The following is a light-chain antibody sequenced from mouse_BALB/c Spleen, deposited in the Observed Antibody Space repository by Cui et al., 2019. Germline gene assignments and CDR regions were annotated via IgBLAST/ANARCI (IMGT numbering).Light chain of an antibody. CDR3: QQWSSNPPT. CDR2: LTS. J-gene: IGKJ5*01. V-gene: IGKV4-68*01. Sequence: QIVLTQSPALMSASPGEKFTMTCSASSSVSYMYWNQQKPRSSPKPWIYLTSNLASGVPARFSGSGSGTSYSLTISSMEAEDAATYYCQQWSSNPPTFGAGTKLELK. CDR1: SSVSY.